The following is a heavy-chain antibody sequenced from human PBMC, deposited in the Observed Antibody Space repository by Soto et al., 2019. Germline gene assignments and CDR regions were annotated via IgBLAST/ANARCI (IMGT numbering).Heavy chain of an antibody. Sequence: KQSQTLSLTCAISGDSVSSNSAAWNWIRQSPSRGLEWLGRTYYRSKWYNDYAVSVKSRITINPDTSKNQFSLQLNSVTPEDTAVYYCARDLYSSGYYYYYYMDVWGEGTTVTVSS. CDR2: TYYRSKWYN. V-gene: IGHV6-1*01. CDR3: ARDLYSSGYYYYYYMDV. CDR1: GDSVSSNSAA. J-gene: IGHJ6*03. D-gene: IGHD6-19*01.